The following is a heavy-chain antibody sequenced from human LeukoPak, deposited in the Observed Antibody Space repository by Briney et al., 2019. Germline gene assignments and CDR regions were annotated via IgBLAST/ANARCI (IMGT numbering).Heavy chain of an antibody. CDR2: IYPRDGST. Sequence: ASVKVSCKASGYIFSNFFSSYGITWVRQAPGQGLEWMGMIYPRDGSTSYAQKFQGRVTVTRDTSTSTVHIELSGLRSEDTAVYYCARDQEGFDYWGQGTLVTVSS. V-gene: IGHV1-46*01. CDR1: GYIFSNFF. CDR3: ARDQEGFDY. J-gene: IGHJ4*02.